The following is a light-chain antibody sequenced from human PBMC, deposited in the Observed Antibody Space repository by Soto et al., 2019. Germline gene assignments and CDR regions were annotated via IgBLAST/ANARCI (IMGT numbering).Light chain of an antibody. J-gene: IGLJ1*01. CDR1: SSDVGGYNY. Sequence: QSALTQPPSASGSPGQSVTISCTGTSSDVGGYNYVSWYQQHPGKAPKVMIYEVSKRPSGVPDRFSGSKSGNTASLTVSGRQAEDEADYYCSSYAGTNSPYVFGTGTKVTVL. CDR3: SSYAGTNSPYV. V-gene: IGLV2-8*01. CDR2: EVS.